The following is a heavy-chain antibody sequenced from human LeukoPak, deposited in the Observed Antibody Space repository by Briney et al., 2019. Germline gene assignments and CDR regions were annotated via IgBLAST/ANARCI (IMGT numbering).Heavy chain of an antibody. J-gene: IGHJ5*02. CDR3: ARARNTTPFDP. CDR1: GGSFSGYY. D-gene: IGHD1-1*01. CDR2: INHSGST. Sequence: SETLSLTCAVYGGSFSGYYWSWIRQPPGKGLEWIGEINHSGSTNYNPSLKSRVTISVDTSKNQFSLKLSSVTAADTAVYYCARARNTTPFDPWGQGTPVTVSS. V-gene: IGHV4-34*01.